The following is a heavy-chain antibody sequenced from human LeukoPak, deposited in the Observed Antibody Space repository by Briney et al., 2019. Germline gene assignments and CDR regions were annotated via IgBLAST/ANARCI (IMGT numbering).Heavy chain of an antibody. Sequence: QPGGSLRLSCAASEFTFNSYWMSWVRQAPGKGLECVANIKQDGGQIYYLDSVKGRFTVSRDNAKNSLYLQMNSLRAEDTAVYYCARLGARQMLEYWGQGTLVTVSS. CDR3: ARLGARQMLEY. V-gene: IGHV3-7*01. CDR2: IKQDGGQI. D-gene: IGHD4-17*01. J-gene: IGHJ4*02. CDR1: EFTFNSYW.